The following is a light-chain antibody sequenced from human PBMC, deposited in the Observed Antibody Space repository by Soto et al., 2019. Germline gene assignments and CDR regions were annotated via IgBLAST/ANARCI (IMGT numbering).Light chain of an antibody. V-gene: IGKV3-15*01. CDR3: QQYNNWPLLT. J-gene: IGKJ4*01. Sequence: EIVMTQSPATLSVSPGERATLSCRASQSVSSNLAWYQQKPGQAPRLLIYGASTRATGIPARFSGSGSGTDFTLTISSLQSEDFAVYYCQQYNNWPLLTFGGGTKVDIK. CDR1: QSVSSN. CDR2: GAS.